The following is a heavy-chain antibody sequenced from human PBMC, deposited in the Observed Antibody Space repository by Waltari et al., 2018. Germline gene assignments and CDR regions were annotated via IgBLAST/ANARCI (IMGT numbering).Heavy chain of an antibody. CDR1: GGTFSSYA. V-gene: IGHV1-69*12. D-gene: IGHD1-26*01. Sequence: QVQLVQSGAEVKTPGSSVKVSCKASGGTFSSYAISWVRQAPGQWLEWMGGIIPIFGPANYAQKFQGRVTITADESTSTAYMELSSLRSEDTAVYYCAGGDYSGTYYSYYYYMDVWGKGTTVTISS. CDR3: AGGDYSGTYYSYYYYMDV. CDR2: IIPIFGPA. J-gene: IGHJ6*03.